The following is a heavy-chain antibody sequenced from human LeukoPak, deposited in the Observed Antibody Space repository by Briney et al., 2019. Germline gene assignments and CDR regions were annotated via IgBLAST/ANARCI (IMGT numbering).Heavy chain of an antibody. Sequence: PGGSLRPSCAASGFTFSSYSMNWVRQAPGKGLEWVSSISSSSSYIYYADSVKGRFTISRDNAKNSLYLQMNSLRAEDTAVYYCARPLLYYYGSETYFWFDPWGQGTLVTVSS. CDR3: ARPLLYYYGSETYFWFDP. D-gene: IGHD3-10*01. CDR1: GFTFSSYS. J-gene: IGHJ5*02. V-gene: IGHV3-21*01. CDR2: ISSSSSYI.